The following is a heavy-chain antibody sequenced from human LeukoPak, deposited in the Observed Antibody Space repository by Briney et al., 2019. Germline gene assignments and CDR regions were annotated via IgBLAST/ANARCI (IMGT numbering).Heavy chain of an antibody. Sequence: GESLKISCKASGYSFTSYWIGWVRQVPGKGLEWMGIIYPGDSKTRYGPSFQGQVTISADKSISTAYLQWSSLKASDTAMYYCARQFTGASNTDYRGQGTLVTVSS. D-gene: IGHD2-8*02. CDR3: ARQFTGASNTDY. V-gene: IGHV5-51*01. CDR1: GYSFTSYW. J-gene: IGHJ4*02. CDR2: IYPGDSKT.